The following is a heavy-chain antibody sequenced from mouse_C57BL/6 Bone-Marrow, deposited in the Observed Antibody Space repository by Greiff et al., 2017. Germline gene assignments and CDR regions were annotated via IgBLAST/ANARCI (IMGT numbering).Heavy chain of an antibody. J-gene: IGHJ3*01. CDR1: GYTFTDYN. V-gene: IGHV1-18*01. Sequence: EVKLQESGPELVKPGASVKIPCKASGYTFTDYNMDWVKQSHGKSLEWIGDINPNNGGTIYNQKFKGKATLTVDKSSSTAYMELRSLTSEDTAVYYCAREGSYGPPFAYWGQGTLVTVSA. D-gene: IGHD1-1*02. CDR2: INPNNGGT. CDR3: AREGSYGPPFAY.